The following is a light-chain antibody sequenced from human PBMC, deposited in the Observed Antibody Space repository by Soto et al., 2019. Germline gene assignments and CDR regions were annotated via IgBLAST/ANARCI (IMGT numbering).Light chain of an antibody. J-gene: IGKJ4*01. Sequence: IVLTQSPDTLSLSPGERATLSCRASQSVGRRYLAWYQQKPGQAPMLLIYDTSERASDIPDRFSGSGSGTDFTLTISRLVLEDFAVYYCQYQGTFGGGTKVEIE. CDR3: QYQGT. CDR2: DTS. V-gene: IGKV3-20*01. CDR1: QSVGRRY.